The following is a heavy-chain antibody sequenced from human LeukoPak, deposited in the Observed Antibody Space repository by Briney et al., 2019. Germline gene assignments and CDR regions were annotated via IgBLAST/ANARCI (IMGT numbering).Heavy chain of an antibody. D-gene: IGHD1-26*01. CDR3: ARGPMVGATRDWFDP. Sequence: PGGSLRLSCAASGFTFSSYWMHWVRQAPGKGLVWVSRINSDGSSTSYADSVKGRFTISRDNAKNTLYLQMNSLRAEDTAVYYCARGPMVGATRDWFDPWGQGTLVTVSS. J-gene: IGHJ5*02. V-gene: IGHV3-74*01. CDR1: GFTFSSYW. CDR2: INSDGSST.